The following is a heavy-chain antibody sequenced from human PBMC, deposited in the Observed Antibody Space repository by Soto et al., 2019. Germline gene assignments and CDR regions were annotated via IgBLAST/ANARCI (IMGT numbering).Heavy chain of an antibody. CDR1: GGSFSSYY. CDR2: IYYSGST. V-gene: IGHV4-59*08. D-gene: IGHD2-2*01. J-gene: IGHJ5*02. Sequence: SETLSLTCTVSGGSFSSYYWSWIRQPPGKGLEWIGYIYYSGSTNYNPSLKSRVTISVDTSKNQFSLKLSSVTAADTAVYYCARATIVLVPAAMVSHWFDPWGQGTLVTVSS. CDR3: ARATIVLVPAAMVSHWFDP.